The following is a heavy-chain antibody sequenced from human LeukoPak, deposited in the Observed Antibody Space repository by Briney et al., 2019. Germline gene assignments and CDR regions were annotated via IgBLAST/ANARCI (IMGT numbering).Heavy chain of an antibody. D-gene: IGHD6-19*01. CDR2: IRSKAYGGTT. CDR1: GFTFGGYA. J-gene: IGHJ4*02. CDR3: TRVSGWQYYFDY. V-gene: IGHV3-49*04. Sequence: GGSLRLSCTACGFTFGGYAVSWVRQAPGKGLKWVGFIRSKAYGGTTEYAASVKGRFTISRDDSRSIAYLQMNGLKTEDTAVYYCTRVSGWQYYFDYWGQGTLVTVSS.